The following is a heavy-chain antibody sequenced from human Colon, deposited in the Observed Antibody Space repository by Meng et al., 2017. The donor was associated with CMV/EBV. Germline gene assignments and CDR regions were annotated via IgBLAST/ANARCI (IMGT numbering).Heavy chain of an antibody. CDR2: ISSSSSYI. CDR3: AKGTGTRWLDP. V-gene: IGHV3-21*04. J-gene: IGHJ5*02. Sequence: GESLKISCAASGFTFSSYSMNWVRQAPGKGLEWVSSISSSSSYIYYADSVKGRFTISRDNAKNTLDLQMNSLRAEDTAVYYCAKGTGTRWLDPWGQGTLVTVSS. D-gene: IGHD1-1*01. CDR1: GFTFSSYS.